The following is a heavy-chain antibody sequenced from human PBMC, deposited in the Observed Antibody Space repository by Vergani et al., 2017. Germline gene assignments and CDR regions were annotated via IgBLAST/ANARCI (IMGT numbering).Heavy chain of an antibody. V-gene: IGHV3-21*01. Sequence: EVQLVESGGGLVKPGGSLRLSCAASGFTFSSYSMNWVRQAPGKGLEWVSSISSSSSYIYYADSVKGRFTISRDNAKYSLYLQMNSLRAEDTAVYYCARATLEWLFYDAFDIWGQGTMVTVSS. CDR3: ARATLEWLFYDAFDI. D-gene: IGHD3-3*01. CDR1: GFTFSSYS. J-gene: IGHJ3*02. CDR2: ISSSSSYI.